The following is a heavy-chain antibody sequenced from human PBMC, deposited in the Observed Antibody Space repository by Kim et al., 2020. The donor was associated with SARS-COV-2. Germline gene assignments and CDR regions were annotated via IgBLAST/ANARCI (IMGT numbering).Heavy chain of an antibody. V-gene: IGHV4-59*01. CDR3: ARVNLVAAAETYYYGMDV. D-gene: IGHD6-13*01. J-gene: IGHJ6*02. Sequence: KSRVTISVDTSKNQFSLKLSSVTAADTAVYYCARVNLVAAAETYYYGMDVWGQGTTVTVSS.